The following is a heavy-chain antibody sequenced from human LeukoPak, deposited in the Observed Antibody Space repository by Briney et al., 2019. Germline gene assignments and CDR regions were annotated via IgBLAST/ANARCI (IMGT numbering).Heavy chain of an antibody. V-gene: IGHV4-59*01. CDR2: IYNSGNT. J-gene: IGHJ6*03. D-gene: IGHD3-10*01. Sequence: PSETLSLTCTVSGGSINSYYWTWIRQPPGKGLEWIGNIYNSGNTNYNPSLKSRVTISVDTSKNQFSLKLSSVTAADTAVYYCARVRTNHPGKEGVRGVIHIAYYYYMDVWGKGTTVTISS. CDR1: GGSINSYY. CDR3: ARVRTNHPGKEGVRGVIHIAYYYYMDV.